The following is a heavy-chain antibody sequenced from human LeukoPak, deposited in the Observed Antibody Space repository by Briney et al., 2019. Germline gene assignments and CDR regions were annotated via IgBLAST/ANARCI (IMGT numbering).Heavy chain of an antibody. CDR1: GGSISSSSYY. V-gene: IGHV4-39*01. Sequence: SETLSLTCTVSGGSISSSSYYWGWIRQPPGKGLEWIGSIYYSGSTYYNPSLKSRVTISVDTSKNQFSLKLNSVTAADTAVYYCARWPPRLGQDYWGQGTLVTVSS. CDR3: ARWPPRLGQDY. J-gene: IGHJ4*02. CDR2: IYYSGST. D-gene: IGHD3-16*01.